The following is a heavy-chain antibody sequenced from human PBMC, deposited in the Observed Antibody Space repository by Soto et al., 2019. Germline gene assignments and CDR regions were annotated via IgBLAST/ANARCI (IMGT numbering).Heavy chain of an antibody. Sequence: SLILSCAASEFTLSSYSMNWVRQAPGKGLEWVSYISSSSSTIYYADSVKGRFTISRDNAKNSLYLQMNSLRAEDTAVYYCARVHSSGLGNAFDIWGQGTLVTVSS. J-gene: IGHJ4*02. D-gene: IGHD3-22*01. CDR3: ARVHSSGLGNAFDI. CDR2: ISSSSSTI. CDR1: EFTLSSYS. V-gene: IGHV3-48*01.